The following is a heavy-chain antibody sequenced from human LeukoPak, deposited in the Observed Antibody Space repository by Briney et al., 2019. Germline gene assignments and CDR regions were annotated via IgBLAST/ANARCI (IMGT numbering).Heavy chain of an antibody. CDR3: AGDHYLALKD. CDR1: SGSFSGYY. CDR2: ISPSGST. Sequence: SETLSLTCAVYSGSFSGYYWSWIRQPPGKGLEWIGEISPSGSTTYNPSLKTRVTISTDTSKNQFSLKLNSVTAADTAVYYCAGDHYLALKDWGHGMLVTVSS. J-gene: IGHJ4*01. D-gene: IGHD1-14*01. V-gene: IGHV4-34*01.